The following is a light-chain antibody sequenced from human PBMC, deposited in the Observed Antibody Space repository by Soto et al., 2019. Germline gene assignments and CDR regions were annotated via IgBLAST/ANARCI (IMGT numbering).Light chain of an antibody. Sequence: EIVMTQSPATLSVSPGERATLSCRASQSVSSNLAWYQQKPAQAPRLLIYDASTRATGIPARVSGSGSGTEFTLTISSLQSEDFAVYYCQQYNNWPVTFGPATKVDIK. CDR2: DAS. J-gene: IGKJ3*01. CDR1: QSVSSN. V-gene: IGKV3-15*01. CDR3: QQYNNWPVT.